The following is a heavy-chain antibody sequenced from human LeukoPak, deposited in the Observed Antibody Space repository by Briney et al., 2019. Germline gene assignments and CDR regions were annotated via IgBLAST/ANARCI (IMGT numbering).Heavy chain of an antibody. CDR3: ARISGSVGSLYYYYYYYMDV. CDR2: MNPNSGNT. D-gene: IGHD1-26*01. Sequence: ASVKVSCKASGYTFTSYDINWVRQATGQGLEWMGWMNPNSGNTGYAQKFQGRVTITRNTSISTAYMELSSLRSEDTAVYYCARISGSVGSLYYYYYYYMDVWGKGTTVTVSS. CDR1: GYTFTSYD. V-gene: IGHV1-8*03. J-gene: IGHJ6*03.